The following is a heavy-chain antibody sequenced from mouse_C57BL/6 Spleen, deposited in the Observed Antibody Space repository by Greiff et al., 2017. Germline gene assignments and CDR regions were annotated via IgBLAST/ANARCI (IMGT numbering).Heavy chain of an antibody. CDR3: VREERGYYYGSSSAWFAY. V-gene: IGHV10-3*01. D-gene: IGHD1-1*01. J-gene: IGHJ3*01. CDR1: GFTFNTYA. Sequence: EVQVVESGGGLVQPKGSLKLSCAASGFTFNTYAMHWVRQAPGQGLEWVARIRRKSSNYATYYADSVKDRFTISRDDSQSMLYLQMNNLKTEDTAMYYCVREERGYYYGSSSAWFAYWGQGTLVTVSA. CDR2: IRRKSSNYAT.